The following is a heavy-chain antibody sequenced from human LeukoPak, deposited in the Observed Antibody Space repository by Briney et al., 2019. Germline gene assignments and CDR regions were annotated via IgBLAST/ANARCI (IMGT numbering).Heavy chain of an antibody. CDR2: IKQDGSEK. CDR1: GFTFSSYW. CDR3: ARASYTVTTKGFDP. Sequence: GGSLRLSCAASGFTFSSYWMSWVRQAPGKGLEWVANIKQDGSEKYYVDSVKGRFTISRDNAKNSLYLQMNSLRAEDTAVYYCARASYTVTTKGFDPWGRRTLVTVSS. J-gene: IGHJ5*02. V-gene: IGHV3-7*01. D-gene: IGHD4-11*01.